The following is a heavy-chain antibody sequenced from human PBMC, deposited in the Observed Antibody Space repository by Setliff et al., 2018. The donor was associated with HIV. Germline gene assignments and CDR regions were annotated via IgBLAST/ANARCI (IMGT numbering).Heavy chain of an antibody. V-gene: IGHV4-39*01. J-gene: IGHJ1*01. D-gene: IGHD2-21*02. Sequence: SETLSLTCTVSGGSITSYFWGWIRQPPGKGLEWIGSIYYSGTTYYNPSLRSRVTISVDRSRNQFSLTLNSVTAADTATYYCASRGIVVVTMSMPDEFFVHWGHGTLVTVSS. CDR3: ASRGIVVVTMSMPDEFFVH. CDR2: IYYSGTT. CDR1: GGSITSYF.